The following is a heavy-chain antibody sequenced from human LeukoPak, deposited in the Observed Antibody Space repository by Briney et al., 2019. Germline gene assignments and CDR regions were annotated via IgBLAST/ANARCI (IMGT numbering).Heavy chain of an antibody. V-gene: IGHV3-30*03. CDR3: ARAFLYDMDV. J-gene: IGHJ6*02. Sequence: PGRSLRLSCAASGFTFSSYGMHWVRQAPGKGLEWVAVISYDGSNKYYADSVKGRFTISRDNSKNTLYLQMNSLRVEDTAVYYCARAFLYDMDVWGQGTTVTVSS. CDR2: ISYDGSNK. CDR1: GFTFSSYG.